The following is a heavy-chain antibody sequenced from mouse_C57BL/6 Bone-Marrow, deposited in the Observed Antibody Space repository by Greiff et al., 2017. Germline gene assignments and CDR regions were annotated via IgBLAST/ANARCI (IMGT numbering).Heavy chain of an antibody. D-gene: IGHD1-1*01. J-gene: IGHJ2*01. Sequence: QVQLQQPGAELVKPGASVKMSCKASGYTFTDYEMHWVKQTPVHGLEWIGDIDPETGGTDYNQKFKGKAILTADKSSSTAYMELRSLTSKYSAVYYCTLYSSYYFDYWGQGTTLTVSS. CDR3: TLYSSYYFDY. CDR1: GYTFTDYE. CDR2: IDPETGGT. V-gene: IGHV1-15*01.